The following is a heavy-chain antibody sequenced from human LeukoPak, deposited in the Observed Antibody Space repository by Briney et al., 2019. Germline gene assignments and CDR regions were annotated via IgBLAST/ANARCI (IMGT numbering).Heavy chain of an antibody. CDR1: GFAFSTYW. CDR3: AMHLIEGATNRYFDY. D-gene: IGHD1-26*01. Sequence: PGGSLRLSCAASGFAFSTYWMTWVRQAPGKGLEWVANIKQDGSEKHYVDSVRGRFIISRDNAKNSLYLQLNGLRAEDTAVYYCAMHLIEGATNRYFDYWGQGTLVTVSS. V-gene: IGHV3-7*01. CDR2: IKQDGSEK. J-gene: IGHJ4*02.